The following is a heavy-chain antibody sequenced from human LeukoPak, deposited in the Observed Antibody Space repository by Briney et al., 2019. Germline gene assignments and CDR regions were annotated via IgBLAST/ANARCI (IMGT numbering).Heavy chain of an antibody. CDR3: ARGGSGWSRDY. D-gene: IGHD6-19*01. V-gene: IGHV1-18*01. J-gene: IGHJ4*02. Sequence: ASVKVSCKASGYIFTSYGISWVRQAPGQGLEWMGWISVYNGYTNYAQNLQGRATMTIDTSTNTAYMELRSLRSDDTAVYYCARGGSGWSRDYWGQGTLVTVSS. CDR1: GYIFTSYG. CDR2: ISVYNGYT.